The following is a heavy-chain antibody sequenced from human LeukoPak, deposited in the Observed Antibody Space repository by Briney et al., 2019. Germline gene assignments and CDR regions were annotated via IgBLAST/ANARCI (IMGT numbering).Heavy chain of an antibody. CDR3: ATNKRADI. J-gene: IGHJ3*02. Sequence: GGSLRLSCEASKFIFSSHWMTWVRQAPGKGLEWVANIKEDGSDQYYVDSVKGRFTISRDNAKNSVVLQMNSLRVEDTAVYYCATNKRADIWGQGTKVIVSS. CDR2: IKEDGSDQ. CDR1: KFIFSSHW. D-gene: IGHD1/OR15-1a*01. V-gene: IGHV3-7*01.